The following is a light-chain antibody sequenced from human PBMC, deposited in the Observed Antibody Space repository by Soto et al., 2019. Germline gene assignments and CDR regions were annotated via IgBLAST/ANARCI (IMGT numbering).Light chain of an antibody. V-gene: IGLV1-51*01. CDR1: GSNVGNSY. CDR3: GAWDRTLTGGWV. Sequence: QSVLTQPPSLSAAPGQRVTISCSGSGSNVGNSYVSWYQQVPGTAPKLLIYDNNQRPSGIPDRFSGSKSGTSATLGITGLQTGDEADYYCGAWDRTLTGGWVFGGGTKLTVL. CDR2: DNN. J-gene: IGLJ3*02.